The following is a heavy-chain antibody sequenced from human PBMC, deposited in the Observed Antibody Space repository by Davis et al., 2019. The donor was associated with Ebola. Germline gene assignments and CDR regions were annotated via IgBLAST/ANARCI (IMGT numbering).Heavy chain of an antibody. Sequence: SETLSLTCTVSGGSISLYYWSWIRQPPGKGLEWIGYIYYSGSTNYNPSLKSRVTISLDTSKNQFSLKLSSVTAADTAVYYCASMYYYDSSGYLNWGQGTLVTVSS. D-gene: IGHD3-22*01. V-gene: IGHV4-59*01. J-gene: IGHJ4*02. CDR1: GGSISLYY. CDR3: ASMYYYDSSGYLN. CDR2: IYYSGST.